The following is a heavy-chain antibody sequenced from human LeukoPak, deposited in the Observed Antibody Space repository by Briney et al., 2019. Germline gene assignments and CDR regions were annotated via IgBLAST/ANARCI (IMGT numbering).Heavy chain of an antibody. D-gene: IGHD6-13*01. CDR3: ARVQQPSGIQGYYYGMDV. J-gene: IGHJ6*02. Sequence: GGSLRLSCAASGFTFSGYEMKWVRQAPGKGLECVSYISSGGSTTYYADSVKGRFTISRDNARNSLYLQMNSLRAEDTAVYYCARVQQPSGIQGYYYGMDVWGQGTTVTVSS. CDR1: GFTFSGYE. V-gene: IGHV3-48*03. CDR2: ISSGGSTT.